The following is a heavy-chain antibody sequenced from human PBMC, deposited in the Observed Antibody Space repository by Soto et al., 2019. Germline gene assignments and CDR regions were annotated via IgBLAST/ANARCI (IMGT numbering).Heavy chain of an antibody. CDR3: ARGTNYYDSSGSYFDY. Sequence: SETLSLTCTVSGGSISSGGYYWSWIRQHPGKGLEWIGYIYYSGSTYYNPSLKSRVTISVDTSKNQFSLKLSSVTAADTAVYYCARGTNYYDSSGSYFDYWGQGTLVTVSS. V-gene: IGHV4-31*03. CDR1: GGSISSGGYY. CDR2: IYYSGST. J-gene: IGHJ4*02. D-gene: IGHD3-22*01.